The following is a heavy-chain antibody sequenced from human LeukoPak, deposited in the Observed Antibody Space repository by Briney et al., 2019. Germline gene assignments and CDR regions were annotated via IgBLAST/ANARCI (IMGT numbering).Heavy chain of an antibody. V-gene: IGHV3-64*01. CDR3: AKGTKGYSYGAYYFDY. Sequence: GGSLRLSCAAYGFTFSSYAMHWVRQAPGKGLEYVPAISSNGGSTYYANSVKGRLTISRDNSKNTLYLQMNSLRAEDTAVYYCAKGTKGYSYGAYYFDYWGQGTLVTVSS. D-gene: IGHD5-18*01. CDR1: GFTFSSYA. J-gene: IGHJ4*02. CDR2: ISSNGGST.